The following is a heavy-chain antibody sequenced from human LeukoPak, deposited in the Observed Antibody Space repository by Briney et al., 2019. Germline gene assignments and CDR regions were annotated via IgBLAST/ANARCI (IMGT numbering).Heavy chain of an antibody. V-gene: IGHV4-34*01. Sequence: SETLSLTCAVYGGSFSGYYWSWVRQPPGKGLEWIGEISHSGSTNYNPSLKSRVTISVDTSKNQFSLKLSSVTAADTAVYYCAYSSSWATRAFDYWGQGTLVTVSS. CDR2: ISHSGST. J-gene: IGHJ4*02. CDR3: AYSSSWATRAFDY. CDR1: GGSFSGYY. D-gene: IGHD6-13*01.